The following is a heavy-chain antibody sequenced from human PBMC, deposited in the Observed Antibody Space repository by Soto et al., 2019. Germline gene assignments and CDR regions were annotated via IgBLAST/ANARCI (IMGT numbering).Heavy chain of an antibody. Sequence: ALVKVSCKASGYTFTGYYMHWMRQAPGHGLEWMGWINPNSGATKYAQKFQAWVTMTRDTSISTVYMELRRLRSDDTAVYYCARGQTLLSRIQPWDSWGQGTLVTVSS. V-gene: IGHV1-2*04. J-gene: IGHJ4*02. D-gene: IGHD5-18*01. CDR2: INPNSGAT. CDR1: GYTFTGYY. CDR3: ARGQTLLSRIQPWDS.